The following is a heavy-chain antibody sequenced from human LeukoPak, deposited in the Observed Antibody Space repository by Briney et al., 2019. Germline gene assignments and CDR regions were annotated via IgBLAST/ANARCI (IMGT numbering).Heavy chain of an antibody. CDR2: INHSGST. V-gene: IGHV4-34*01. CDR1: GGSFSGYY. J-gene: IGHJ4*02. CDR3: ASFGGYYDSSGYYY. Sequence: SETLSLTCAVYGGSFSGYYWSWIRQPPGKGLEWIGGINHSGSTNYNPSLKSRVTISVDTSKNQFSLKLSSVTAADTAVYYCASFGGYYDSSGYYYWGQGTLVTVSS. D-gene: IGHD3-22*01.